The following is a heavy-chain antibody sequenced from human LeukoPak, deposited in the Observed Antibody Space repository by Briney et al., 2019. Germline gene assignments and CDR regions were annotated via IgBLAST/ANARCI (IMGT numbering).Heavy chain of an antibody. V-gene: IGHV3-33*01. D-gene: IGHD3-3*01. J-gene: IGHJ4*02. CDR1: GFTFSSYG. CDR3: ARGITIFGVVTRPDY. Sequence: GGSLRLSCAASGFTFSSYGMHWVRQAPGKGLEWVAVIWYDVSNKYYADSVKGRFTISRDNSKNTLYLRMNSLRAEDTAVYSCARGITIFGVVTRPDYWGQGTLVTVSS. CDR2: IWYDVSNK.